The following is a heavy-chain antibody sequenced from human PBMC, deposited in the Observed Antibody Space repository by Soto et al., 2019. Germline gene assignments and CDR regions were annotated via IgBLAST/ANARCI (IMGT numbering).Heavy chain of an antibody. J-gene: IGHJ4*02. CDR2: INPSGGST. Sequence: ASVKVSCKASGYTFTSYYMHWVRQAPGQGLEWMGIINPSGGSTSYAQKFQGRVTMTRDTSTSTVYMELSSLRSEDTAVYYWARAGGLSAVAGTKFDYWGQGTLVTVSS. CDR3: ARAGGLSAVAGTKFDY. V-gene: IGHV1-46*03. CDR1: GYTFTSYY. D-gene: IGHD6-19*01.